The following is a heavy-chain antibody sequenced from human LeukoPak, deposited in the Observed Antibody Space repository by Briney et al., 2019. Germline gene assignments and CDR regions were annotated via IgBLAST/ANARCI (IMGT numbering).Heavy chain of an antibody. CDR2: ISYTGST. CDR1: GASISSRSYY. J-gene: IGHJ4*02. Sequence: SETLSLTCTVSGASISSRSYYWGWIREPPGKGLEWIGSISYTGSTYYNPSLKSRVAISVDTSNNQFSLKLNYVTAADTAVYYCVRRGYSYGLFDYWGQGTLVTVSS. V-gene: IGHV4-39*01. D-gene: IGHD5-18*01. CDR3: VRRGYSYGLFDY.